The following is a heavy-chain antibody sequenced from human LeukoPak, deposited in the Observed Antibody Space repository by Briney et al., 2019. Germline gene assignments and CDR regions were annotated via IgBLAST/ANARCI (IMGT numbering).Heavy chain of an antibody. D-gene: IGHD6-19*01. V-gene: IGHV4-4*07. CDR1: GGSISSYY. CDR2: IYTSGST. CDR3: ARDLAVAGTYGMDV. Sequence: PSETLSLTCTASGGSISSYYWSWIRQPAGKGLEWIGRIYTSGSTNYNPSLKSRVTMSVDTSKNQFSLKLSSVTAADTAVYYCARDLAVAGTYGMDVWGQGTTVTVSS. J-gene: IGHJ6*02.